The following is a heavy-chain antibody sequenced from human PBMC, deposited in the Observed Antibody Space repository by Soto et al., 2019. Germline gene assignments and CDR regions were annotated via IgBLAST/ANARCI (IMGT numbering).Heavy chain of an antibody. Sequence: SVKVSCKASGGTFSSYAISWVRQAPGQGLEWMGGIIPIFGTANYAQKFQGRVTITADESTSTAYMELSSLRSEDTAVYYCARRGYCISTSCYTRRSYYYYGMDVWGQGTTVTVSS. CDR2: IIPIFGTA. CDR1: GGTFSSYA. V-gene: IGHV1-69*13. J-gene: IGHJ6*02. D-gene: IGHD2-2*02. CDR3: ARRGYCISTSCYTRRSYYYYGMDV.